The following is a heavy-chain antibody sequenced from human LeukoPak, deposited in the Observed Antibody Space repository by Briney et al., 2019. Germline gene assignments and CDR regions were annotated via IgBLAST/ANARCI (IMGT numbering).Heavy chain of an antibody. CDR3: AKEVWPGNTGWHLFDS. J-gene: IGHJ4*02. D-gene: IGHD1-14*01. CDR2: ISASGSRT. V-gene: IGHV3-23*01. Sequence: GGSLRLSCAPSGFTFSTYAMSWVRQAPGKGLEGVSAISASGSRTYYAGSVKGRFTVSRDNSKDTLYLQMNSLRAEDTAVYYCAKEVWPGNTGWHLFDSWGQGTLVTVSS. CDR1: GFTFSTYA.